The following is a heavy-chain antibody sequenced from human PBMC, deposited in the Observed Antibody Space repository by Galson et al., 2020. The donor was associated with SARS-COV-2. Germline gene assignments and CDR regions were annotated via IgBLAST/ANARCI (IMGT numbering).Heavy chain of an antibody. Sequence: GESLKISCAASGFTFSSYGMHWVRQAPGKGLEWVAVIWYDGSNKYYADSVKGRFTISRDNSKNTLYLQMNSLRAEDTAVYYCARDYGVHYDSSGYYPWGQGTLVTVSS. D-gene: IGHD3-22*01. V-gene: IGHV3-33*01. CDR2: IWYDGSNK. CDR3: ARDYGVHYDSSGYYP. J-gene: IGHJ5*02. CDR1: GFTFSSYG.